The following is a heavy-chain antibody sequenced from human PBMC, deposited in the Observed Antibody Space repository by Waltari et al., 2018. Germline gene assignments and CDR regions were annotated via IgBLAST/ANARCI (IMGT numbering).Heavy chain of an antibody. CDR3: TRQGSSWYEDDY. CDR2: IRSKANSSAT. D-gene: IGHD6-13*01. V-gene: IGHV3-73*01. CDR1: GFTFSGSA. Sequence: EVQLVESGGGLVQPGGSLKLSCAASGFTFSGSAMHWVGQASGKGLEWVGRIRSKANSSATAYAASVKGRFTISRDDSKNTAYLQMNSLKTEDTAVYYCTRQGSSWYEDDYWGQGTLVTVSS. J-gene: IGHJ4*02.